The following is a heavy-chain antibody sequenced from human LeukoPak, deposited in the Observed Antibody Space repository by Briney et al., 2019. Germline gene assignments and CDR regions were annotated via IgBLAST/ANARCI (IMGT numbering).Heavy chain of an antibody. CDR2: ISSGRSVM. J-gene: IGHJ4*02. V-gene: IGHV3-48*02. D-gene: IGHD5/OR15-5a*01. CDR3: AVGVYGYNAFDY. CDR1: GVTFSVYG. Sequence: PGGSLRLSCAASGVTFSVYGMSWVRQAPGKGLEWISHISSGRSVMNYADSVKGRFTISRDNGKNSVYLQMDSLRDEDTAVYYCAVGVYGYNAFDYWGQGTLVSVSS.